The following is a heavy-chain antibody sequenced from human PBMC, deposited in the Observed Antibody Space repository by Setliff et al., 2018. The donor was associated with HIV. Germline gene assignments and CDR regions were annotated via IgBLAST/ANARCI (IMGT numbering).Heavy chain of an antibody. CDR3: ARHSPVTTEDYMDV. J-gene: IGHJ6*03. CDR1: GDSVTTPYY. Sequence: SQTLSLTCALSGDSVTTPYYWGWIRQPPGKGLEWVGSIYHSGATYFTPSLKSRVTLSVDTSKNQFFLRLTSVSAADTGLYFCARHSPVTTEDYMDVWGKGTTVTVSS. V-gene: IGHV4-38-2*01. CDR2: IYHSGAT. D-gene: IGHD4-17*01.